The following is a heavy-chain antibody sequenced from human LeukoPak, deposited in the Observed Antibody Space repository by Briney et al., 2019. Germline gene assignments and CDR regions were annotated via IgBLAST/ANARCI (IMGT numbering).Heavy chain of an antibody. CDR1: GGSISSGDYY. J-gene: IGHJ4*02. CDR2: IYYSGST. Sequence: KPSQTLSRTCTVSGGSISSGDYYWSWIRQPPGKGLEWIGYIYYSGSTYYNPSLKSRVTISVDTSKNQFSLKLSSVTAADTAVYYCARVLEGYCSGGSCKLFDYWGQGTLVTVSS. D-gene: IGHD2-15*01. CDR3: ARVLEGYCSGGSCKLFDY. V-gene: IGHV4-30-4*01.